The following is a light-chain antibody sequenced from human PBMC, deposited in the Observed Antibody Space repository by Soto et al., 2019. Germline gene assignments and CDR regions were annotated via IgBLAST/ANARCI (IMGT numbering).Light chain of an antibody. J-gene: IGKJ1*01. V-gene: IGKV3-15*01. Sequence: EIVMTQSPGTLSVSPGERATLSCRASQSVSRNLAWYQQKPGQAPRLLIYGASTRATGIPARFSGSGSGTEFTLTISSLQSEDFAVYYCQQYQNWPTFGQGTKVEIK. CDR1: QSVSRN. CDR2: GAS. CDR3: QQYQNWPT.